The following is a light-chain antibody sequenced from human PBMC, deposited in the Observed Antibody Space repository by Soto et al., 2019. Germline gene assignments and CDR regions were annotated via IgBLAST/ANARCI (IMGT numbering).Light chain of an antibody. Sequence: DIVMTQSPDSLAVSLGERATIYCKSSQSVLYSSNNKNYLAWYQQKPGQPPKLLIFWASTRESGVPDRFSGSASGTDFTLTISSLQAEDVAVYYCQQYYNTPYTFGQGTKLEIK. CDR3: QQYYNTPYT. CDR2: WAS. V-gene: IGKV4-1*01. J-gene: IGKJ2*01. CDR1: QSVLYSSNNKNY.